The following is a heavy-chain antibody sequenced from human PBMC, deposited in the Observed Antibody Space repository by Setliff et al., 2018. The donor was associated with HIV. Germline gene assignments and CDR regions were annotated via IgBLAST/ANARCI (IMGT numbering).Heavy chain of an antibody. CDR2: MNPNSGNT. CDR1: GYTFTSYD. V-gene: IGHV1-8*03. Sequence: GASVKVSCKASGYTFTSYDINWVRQATGQGLEWMGWMNPNSGNTGYAQKFQGRVTITRNTSISTAYMELSSLRSEDTAVYYCARIRGHCSGGSCYSVFNYYYGMDVWGQGTTVTVSS. J-gene: IGHJ6*02. D-gene: IGHD2-15*01. CDR3: ARIRGHCSGGSCYSVFNYYYGMDV.